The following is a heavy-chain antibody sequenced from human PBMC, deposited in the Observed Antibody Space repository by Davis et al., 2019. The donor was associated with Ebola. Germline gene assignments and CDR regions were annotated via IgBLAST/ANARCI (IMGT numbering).Heavy chain of an antibody. Sequence: GESLKIPCAASGFTCSSYSMNWVRQAPGKGLEWVSSISSSSSYIYYADSVKGRFTISRDNAKNSLYLQMNSLRAEDTAVYYCAREKVIYYWGQGTLVTVSS. CDR2: ISSSSSYI. CDR1: GFTCSSYS. CDR3: AREKVIYY. V-gene: IGHV3-21*01. J-gene: IGHJ4*02. D-gene: IGHD2-21*01.